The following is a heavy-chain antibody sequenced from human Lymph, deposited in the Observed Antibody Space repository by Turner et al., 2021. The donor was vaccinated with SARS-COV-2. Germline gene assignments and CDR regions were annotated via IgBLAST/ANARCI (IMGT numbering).Heavy chain of an antibody. D-gene: IGHD2-21*02. J-gene: IGHJ6*02. V-gene: IGHV4-39*01. CDR2: IYYSGST. CDR1: GGSISSSTYY. Sequence: QLQLQESGPGLVKPSETLSLTCTVSGGSISSSTYYWGWIRQPPGKGLAWIGSIYYSGSTYQNPSLKSRVTISVDPSKNQISLKLSSVTAADTAVYYCARQRLTRYGMDVRGQGTTVTVSS. CDR3: ARQRLTRYGMDV.